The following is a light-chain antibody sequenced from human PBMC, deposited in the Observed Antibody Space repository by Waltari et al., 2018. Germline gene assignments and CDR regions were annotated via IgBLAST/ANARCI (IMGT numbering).Light chain of an antibody. J-gene: IGKJ4*01. V-gene: IGKV3-11*01. CDR2: DTS. CDR1: ESVYNY. Sequence: EVVLTQSPVPLSLSAGERASISCRSSESVYNYLAWYQQRPGQPPRLLIYDTSNRAAGVPGRFSGSGYGTDFTLTITSLEAEDFAVYFCQQGSILPLTFGGGTRVEIK. CDR3: QQGSILPLT.